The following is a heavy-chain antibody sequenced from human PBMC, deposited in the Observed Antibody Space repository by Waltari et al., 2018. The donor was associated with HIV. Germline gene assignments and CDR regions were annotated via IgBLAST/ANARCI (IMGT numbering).Heavy chain of an antibody. CDR3: AKDFDTSGLPYVVIDS. V-gene: IGHV3-23*04. CDR2: ISGSGSHT. D-gene: IGHD3-22*01. CDR1: GVTFGTHA. J-gene: IGHJ4*02. Sequence: EVKLVQSGGGLVQPGWCLRLSCPASGVTFGTHAMSWVRQTPGKGLQWVSTISGSGSHTYYADSAKGRFTISRDNSENTLFLQMTRLRVEDTARYFCAKDFDTSGLPYVVIDSWGQGTLVTVSS.